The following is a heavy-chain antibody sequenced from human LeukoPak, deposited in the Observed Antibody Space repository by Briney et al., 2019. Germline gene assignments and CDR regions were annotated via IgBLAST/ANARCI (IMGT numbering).Heavy chain of an antibody. CDR2: IQYDGSNE. CDR1: GFTFSSYA. CDR3: ARPRVYCSGGSCHNYYYGMDV. Sequence: GRSLRLSCAASGFTFSSYAMHWVRQAPGKGLEWVAVIQYDGSNEYYADSVKGRSTISSDNSKNTLYLQMNSLRAEDTAVYYCARPRVYCSGGSCHNYYYGMDVWGKGTTVTVSS. V-gene: IGHV3-30*04. D-gene: IGHD2-15*01. J-gene: IGHJ6*04.